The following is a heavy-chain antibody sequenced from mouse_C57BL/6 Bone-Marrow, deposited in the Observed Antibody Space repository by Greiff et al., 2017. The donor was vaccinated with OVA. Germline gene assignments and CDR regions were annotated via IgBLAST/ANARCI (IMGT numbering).Heavy chain of an antibody. CDR1: GFTFSSYA. CDR2: ISDGGSYT. D-gene: IGHD1-1*01. V-gene: IGHV5-4*03. Sequence: EVMLVESGGGLVKPGGSLKLSCAASGFTFSSYAMSWVRQTPEKRLEWVATISDGGSYTYYPDNVKGRFTISRDNATYTLYLQLIHLKSEDTAMYYCARKGYYGSSYWYFDVWGTGTTVTVSS. CDR3: ARKGYYGSSYWYFDV. J-gene: IGHJ1*03.